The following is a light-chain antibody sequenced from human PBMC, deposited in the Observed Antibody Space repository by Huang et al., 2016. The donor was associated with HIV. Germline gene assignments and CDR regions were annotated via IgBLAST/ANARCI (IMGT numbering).Light chain of an antibody. J-gene: IGKJ3*01. V-gene: IGKV3-15*01. CDR3: QQYNDFRST. Sequence: ETVMTQSPVTLSVSPGDRASLSCRSRQIVSSHLAWYQQKPGQAPRLLIYAASTSATGVPASFSGGGAGTEFTLTISTLQSEDSAVYYCQQYNDFRSTFGPGTRVEIK. CDR1: QIVSSH. CDR2: AAS.